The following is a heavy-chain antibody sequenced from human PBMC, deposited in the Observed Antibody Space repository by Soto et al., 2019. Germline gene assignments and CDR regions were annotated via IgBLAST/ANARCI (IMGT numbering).Heavy chain of an antibody. J-gene: IGHJ4*02. V-gene: IGHV4-59*01. CDR3: ARRYGDAVDF. CDR2: IYYSGST. CDR1: DGSISSYY. D-gene: IGHD4-17*01. Sequence: QVQLQESGPGLVRPSETLSLTCTVSDGSISSYYWSWIRQPPGKGLEWIGYIYYSGSTNYNPSLKSRVTISVDTSKNQFSLKLSSVTAADTAVYYCARRYGDAVDFWGQGTLVTVSS.